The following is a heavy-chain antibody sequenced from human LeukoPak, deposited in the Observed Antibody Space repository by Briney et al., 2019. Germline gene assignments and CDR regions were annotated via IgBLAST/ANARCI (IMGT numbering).Heavy chain of an antibody. CDR1: GGSISSYY. CDR3: ARGRGFHTAEPIGWSYYYGMDV. Sequence: SETLSLTCTVSGGSISSYYWSWIRQPPGKGLEWIGYIYYSGSTNYNPSLKSRVTISVDTSKNQFSLKLSSVTAADTAVYYCARGRGFHTAEPIGWSYYYGMDVWGQGTTVTVSS. CDR2: IYYSGST. J-gene: IGHJ6*02. V-gene: IGHV4-59*01. D-gene: IGHD2-15*01.